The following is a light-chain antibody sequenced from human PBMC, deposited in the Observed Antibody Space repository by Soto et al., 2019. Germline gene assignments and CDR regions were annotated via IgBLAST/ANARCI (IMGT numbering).Light chain of an antibody. Sequence: AIQMTQSPSSLSAYVGDRVTITCRASQGIRDALGWYQQKPGKAPKLLIYDASSLQSGVPSRFSGSGSGSLFTLTISSLQPEDFATYYCLQDYSFPLTFGGGTKVEI. CDR1: QGIRDA. CDR2: DAS. J-gene: IGKJ4*01. V-gene: IGKV1-6*01. CDR3: LQDYSFPLT.